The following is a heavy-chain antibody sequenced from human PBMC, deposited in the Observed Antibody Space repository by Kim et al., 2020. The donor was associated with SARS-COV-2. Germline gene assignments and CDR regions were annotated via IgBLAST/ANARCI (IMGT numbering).Heavy chain of an antibody. D-gene: IGHD6-19*01. CDR3: AKARGGYTSGCFKGAYHFNF. Sequence: GGSLRLSCAASGFTFTNFAISWVRQAPGKGLEWVSAVRGSATNTYYADSGKGRFASTRDNSKNTVYLQMNSLRADDTAVYYCAKARGGYTSGCFKGAYHFNFWGQRTLVNVSP. J-gene: IGHJ4*02. V-gene: IGHV3-23*01. CDR1: GFTFTNFA. CDR2: VRGSATNT.